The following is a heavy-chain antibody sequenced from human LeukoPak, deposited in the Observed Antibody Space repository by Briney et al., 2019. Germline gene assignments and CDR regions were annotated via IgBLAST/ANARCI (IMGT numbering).Heavy chain of an antibody. CDR3: ARRSYYGSGSHFDY. D-gene: IGHD3-10*01. Sequence: SGTLSLTCTVSGGSISSTNWWNWVRQAPGKGLEWIGEIYDSGSTNYNPSLKSRVTISVDKSKNQFSLKLSSVTAADTAVYYCARRSYYGSGSHFDYWGQGTLVTVSS. CDR2: IYDSGST. CDR1: GGSISSTNW. V-gene: IGHV4-4*02. J-gene: IGHJ4*02.